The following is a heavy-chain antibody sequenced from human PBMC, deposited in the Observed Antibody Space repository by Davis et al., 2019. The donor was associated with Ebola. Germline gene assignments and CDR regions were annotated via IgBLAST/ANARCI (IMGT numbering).Heavy chain of an antibody. Sequence: GESLKISCKGSGYSFSNYWIAWVRQTSGKGLEWMGITYAGDSDAGYSPSFEGQVTISVDRSLTTAYLQWSSLKVSDTAIYYCARQESLYGYIDYWGQGTLVTVSS. D-gene: IGHD5-18*01. CDR3: ARQESLYGYIDY. V-gene: IGHV5-51*01. CDR1: GYSFSNYW. J-gene: IGHJ4*02. CDR2: TYAGDSDA.